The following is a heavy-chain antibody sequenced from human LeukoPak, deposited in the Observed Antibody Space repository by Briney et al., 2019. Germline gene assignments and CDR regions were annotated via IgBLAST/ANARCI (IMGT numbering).Heavy chain of an antibody. D-gene: IGHD3-22*01. CDR3: ARDLGSGYYIDF. CDR1: GGSFSGYY. CDR2: INHSGST. Sequence: SETLSLTCAVYGGSFSGYYWSWIRQPPGKGLEWIGEINHSGSTNYNPSLKSRVTISVDTSKNQFSLKLSSVTAADTAVYYCARDLGSGYYIDFWGQGTLVTVSS. J-gene: IGHJ4*02. V-gene: IGHV4-34*01.